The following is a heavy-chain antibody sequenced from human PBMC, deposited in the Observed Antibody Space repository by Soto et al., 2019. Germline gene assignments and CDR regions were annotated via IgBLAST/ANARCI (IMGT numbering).Heavy chain of an antibody. D-gene: IGHD6-6*01. CDR2: ISAGGSNT. J-gene: IGHJ4*02. V-gene: IGHV3-23*01. CDR1: GFTFSGSA. CDR3: AKEYSTSFDY. Sequence: GGSLRLSCAASGFTFSGSAMHWVRQASGKGLEWVSAISAGGSNTNYADSVKGRFTISSDNSKNTLYLQMNGLRADDTAVYYCAKEYSTSFDYWGQGTPVTVSS.